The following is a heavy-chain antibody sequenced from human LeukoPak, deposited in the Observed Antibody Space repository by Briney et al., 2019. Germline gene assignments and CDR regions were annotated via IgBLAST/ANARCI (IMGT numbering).Heavy chain of an antibody. CDR3: ARFFRCHSSGCDAFDI. Sequence: GGSLRLSCAASEFTVSSSYMSWVRQAPRKGLEWVSVIYSGGSTYCADSVKGRFTISRDNSKNTLYLQMNSLRAEDTAVYYCARFFRCHSSGCDAFDIWGQGTMVTISS. CDR1: EFTVSSSY. V-gene: IGHV3-66*01. J-gene: IGHJ3*02. CDR2: IYSGGST. D-gene: IGHD6-19*01.